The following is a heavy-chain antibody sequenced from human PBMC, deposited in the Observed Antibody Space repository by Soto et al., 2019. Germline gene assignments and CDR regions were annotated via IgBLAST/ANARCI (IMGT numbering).Heavy chain of an antibody. CDR3: AKDRGGWYGPDDAFDI. D-gene: IGHD6-19*01. CDR1: GFTFSSYG. CDR2: ISYDGRNK. V-gene: IGHV3-30*18. J-gene: IGHJ3*02. Sequence: QVQRVESGGGVVQPGRSLRLSCAASGFTFSSYGMHWVRQAPGKGLEWVAVISYDGRNKYYADSVKGRFTISRDNSKNTLYLQMNSLRAEDTAVYYCAKDRGGWYGPDDAFDIWGQGTMVTVSS.